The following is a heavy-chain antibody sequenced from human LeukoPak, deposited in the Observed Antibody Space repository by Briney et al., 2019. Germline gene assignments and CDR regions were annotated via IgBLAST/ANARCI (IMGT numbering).Heavy chain of an antibody. CDR1: GFTFISYS. D-gene: IGHD1-26*01. J-gene: IGHJ2*01. Sequence: GGSLRLSCAASGFTFISYSMNWVRQAPGKGLEWVSSISSSSSYIYYADSVKGRFTISRDNAKNSLYLQMNSLRAEDTAVYYCARDSGLGATGYWYFDLWGRGTLVTVSS. V-gene: IGHV3-21*01. CDR3: ARDSGLGATGYWYFDL. CDR2: ISSSSSYI.